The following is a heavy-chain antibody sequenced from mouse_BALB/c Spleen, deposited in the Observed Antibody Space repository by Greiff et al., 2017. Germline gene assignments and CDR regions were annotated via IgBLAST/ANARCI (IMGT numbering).Heavy chain of an antibody. CDR2: IDPANGNT. CDR3: ARRRFYDGYSWFAY. D-gene: IGHD2-3*01. CDR1: GFNIKDTY. J-gene: IGHJ3*01. V-gene: IGHV14-3*02. Sequence: VQLKESGAELVKPGASVKLSCTASGFNIKDTYMHWVKQRPEQGLEWIGRIDPANGNTKYDPKFQGKATITADTSSNTAYLQLSSLTSEDTAVYYCARRRFYDGYSWFAYWGRGTLVTVSA.